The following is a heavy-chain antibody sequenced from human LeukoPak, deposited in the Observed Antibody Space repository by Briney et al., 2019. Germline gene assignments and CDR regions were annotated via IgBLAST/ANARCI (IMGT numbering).Heavy chain of an antibody. V-gene: IGHV3-23*01. Sequence: GGSLRLSCAASGFTVSSNYMSWVRQAPGKGLEWVSAISGSGGSTYYADSVKGRFTISRDNSKNTLYLQMNSLRAEDMAVYYCAKAVAPYYYGSGSYYFDYWGQGTLVTVSS. D-gene: IGHD3-10*01. CDR3: AKAVAPYYYGSGSYYFDY. CDR2: ISGSGGST. CDR1: GFTVSSNY. J-gene: IGHJ4*02.